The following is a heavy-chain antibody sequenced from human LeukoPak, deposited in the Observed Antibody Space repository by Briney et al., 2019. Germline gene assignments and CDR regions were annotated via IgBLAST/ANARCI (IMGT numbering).Heavy chain of an antibody. CDR3: ARGTWELSLDY. V-gene: IGHV4-61*01. Sequence: PSETLSLTCTVSGGSVSSGSYYWSWIRQPPGKGLEWIGYIYYSGSTNYNPSLKSRVTISVDTSKNQFSLKLSSVTAADTAVYYCARGTWELSLDYWGQGTLVTVSS. J-gene: IGHJ4*02. CDR1: GGSVSSGSYY. CDR2: IYYSGST. D-gene: IGHD1-26*01.